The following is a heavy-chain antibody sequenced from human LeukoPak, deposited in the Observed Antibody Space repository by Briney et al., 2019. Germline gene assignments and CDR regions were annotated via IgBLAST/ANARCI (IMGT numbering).Heavy chain of an antibody. CDR2: INHSGST. CDR3: ARNNFDSSGYYRVFDF. CDR1: GGSFSGYY. Sequence: SETLSLTCAVYGGSFSGYYWSWIRQPPGKGLEWIGEINHSGSTNYNPSLKSRVTISVDTSKNQFSLKLSSVTAADTAVYYCARNNFDSSGYYRVFDFWGQGTLVTVSS. J-gene: IGHJ4*02. V-gene: IGHV4-34*01. D-gene: IGHD3-22*01.